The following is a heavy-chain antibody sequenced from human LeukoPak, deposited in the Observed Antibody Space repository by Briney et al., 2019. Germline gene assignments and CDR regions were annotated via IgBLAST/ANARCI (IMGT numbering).Heavy chain of an antibody. J-gene: IGHJ5*02. CDR3: ARGLRITIFGVVRKNWFDP. Sequence: SETLSLTCAVYGGSFSGYYWSWIRQPPGKGLEWIGEINHSGSTNYNPSLKSRVTISVDTSKNQFSLKLSSVTAADTAVYYSARGLRITIFGVVRKNWFDPWGQGTLVTVSS. D-gene: IGHD3-3*01. CDR1: GGSFSGYY. CDR2: INHSGST. V-gene: IGHV4-34*01.